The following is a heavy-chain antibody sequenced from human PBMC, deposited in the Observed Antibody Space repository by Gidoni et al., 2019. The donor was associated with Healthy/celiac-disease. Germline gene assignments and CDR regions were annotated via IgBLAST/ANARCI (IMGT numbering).Heavy chain of an antibody. CDR3: AKDYGDYAGFYSY. Sequence: SRDNSKNTLYLQMNSLRAEDTAVYYCAKDYGDYAGFYSYWGQGTLVTVSS. D-gene: IGHD4-17*01. J-gene: IGHJ4*02. V-gene: IGHV3-23*01.